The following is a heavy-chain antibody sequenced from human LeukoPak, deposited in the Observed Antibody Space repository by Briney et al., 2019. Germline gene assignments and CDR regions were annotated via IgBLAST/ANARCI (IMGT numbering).Heavy chain of an antibody. V-gene: IGHV3-9*01. CDR1: GFAFDDYA. CDR3: AKDYYYTSGTYWGCMDV. J-gene: IGHJ6*02. Sequence: GGSLRLSCAASGFAFDDYALHWVRQAPGKGLEWVSGISWNSGTIGYADSVKGRFTISRDNAKKFLYLQMNSLRIEDTALYYCAKDYYYTSGTYWGCMDVWGRGTTVTVSS. CDR2: ISWNSGTI. D-gene: IGHD3-10*01.